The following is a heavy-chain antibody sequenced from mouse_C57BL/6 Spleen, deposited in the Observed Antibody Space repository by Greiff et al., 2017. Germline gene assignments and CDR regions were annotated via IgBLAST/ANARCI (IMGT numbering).Heavy chain of an antibody. Sequence: VKLQESGPGLVAPSQSLSITCTVSGFSLTSYGVHWVRQPPGKGLEWLVVIWSDGSTTYNSALKSRLSISKDNSKSQVFLTMNSLQTDDTAMYYCARHDYGSSTMDYWGQGTSVTVSS. CDR2: IWSDGST. CDR1: GFSLTSYG. V-gene: IGHV2-6-1*01. D-gene: IGHD1-1*01. J-gene: IGHJ4*01. CDR3: ARHDYGSSTMDY.